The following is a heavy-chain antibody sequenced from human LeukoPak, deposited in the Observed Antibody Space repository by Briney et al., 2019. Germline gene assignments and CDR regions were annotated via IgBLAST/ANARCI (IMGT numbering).Heavy chain of an antibody. J-gene: IGHJ4*02. CDR3: ARRFDS. Sequence: GGSLRLSCVASGFSFTAYSTNWVRQAPGRGLEWISYIGPGGDIYYADSVTGRFTVSRDIAKNSLYLQMNGLRVEVTAVYYCARRFDSWGQGTLVTVSS. V-gene: IGHV3-48*01. CDR2: IGPGGDI. CDR1: GFSFTAYS.